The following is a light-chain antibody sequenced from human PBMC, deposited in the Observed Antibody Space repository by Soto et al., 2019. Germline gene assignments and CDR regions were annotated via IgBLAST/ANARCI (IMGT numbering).Light chain of an antibody. Sequence: DFQMTQSPSSLSASVGDRVTITCRAIQAISNYLAWYQQKPGQVPKVLIYGASTLQSGVPSRFTGSGSGTDFTLPISSLQPEDVATYYCQKYTTAPFTFGPGTKVEI. J-gene: IGKJ3*01. CDR1: QAISNY. V-gene: IGKV1-27*01. CDR2: GAS. CDR3: QKYTTAPFT.